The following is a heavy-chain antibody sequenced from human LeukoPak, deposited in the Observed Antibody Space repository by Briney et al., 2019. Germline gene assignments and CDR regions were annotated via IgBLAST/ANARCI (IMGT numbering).Heavy chain of an antibody. Sequence: PSETLSLTCTVSGGSISSYYWSWIRQPPGKGLEWIGHIYYSGSTKYNPSLKSRVTISVDTSKTQFSLKLSSVTAADTAVYYCARSYDSSGYYYYSFDIWGQGTMVTVSS. V-gene: IGHV4-59*01. CDR2: IYYSGST. J-gene: IGHJ3*02. CDR3: ARSYDSSGYYYYSFDI. CDR1: GGSISSYY. D-gene: IGHD3-22*01.